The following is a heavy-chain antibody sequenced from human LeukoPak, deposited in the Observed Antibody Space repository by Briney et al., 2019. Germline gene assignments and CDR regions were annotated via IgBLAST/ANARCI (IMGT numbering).Heavy chain of an antibody. D-gene: IGHD1-1*01. V-gene: IGHV3-7*01. Sequence: GGSLRLSCAASGFPFSSYWMSWVRQAPGKGLEWVANIKQDGSDKYYVDAVKGRFSISRDNAKNSLYLQLNSLRADDTAVYYCARLTGTTGFDYWGQGTLVTVSS. CDR3: ARLTGTTGFDY. J-gene: IGHJ4*02. CDR1: GFPFSSYW. CDR2: IKQDGSDK.